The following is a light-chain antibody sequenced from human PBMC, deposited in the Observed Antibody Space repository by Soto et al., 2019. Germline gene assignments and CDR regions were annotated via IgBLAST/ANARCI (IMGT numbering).Light chain of an antibody. CDR3: QTWGTGIAV. CDR1: SGHSSYA. CDR2: LNSDGSH. V-gene: IGLV4-69*01. Sequence: QLVLTQSPSASASLGASVKVTCTLSSGHSSYAIAWHQQQPEKGPRYLMKLNSDGSHLTGDVIPDRFSGSSSGAERYLTISRLQSEDAAEYYCQTWGTGIAVFGGGTQLTVL. J-gene: IGLJ7*01.